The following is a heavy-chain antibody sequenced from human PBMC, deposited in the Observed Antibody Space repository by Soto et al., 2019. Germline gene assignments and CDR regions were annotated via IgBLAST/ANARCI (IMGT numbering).Heavy chain of an antibody. J-gene: IGHJ6*02. CDR1: GYSFTSYW. CDR2: IYPGDSDT. CDR3: ARDMVRGVINIGYYYGMDA. V-gene: IGHV5-51*01. D-gene: IGHD3-10*01. Sequence: GESLKISRKGSGYSFTSYWIGWVRQMPGKGLEWMGIIYPGDSDTRYSPSFQGQVTISADKSISTAYLQWSSLKASDTAMYYCARDMVRGVINIGYYYGMDAWGQGTTVTVSS.